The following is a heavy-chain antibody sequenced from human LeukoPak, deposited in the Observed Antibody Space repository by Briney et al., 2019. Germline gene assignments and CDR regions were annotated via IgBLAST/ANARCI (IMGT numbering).Heavy chain of an antibody. J-gene: IGHJ4*02. Sequence: SETLSLTCTVSGGSISSSSYYWGWIRQPPGKGLEWIGSICYSGSTYYNPSLKSRVTISVDTSKNQFSLKLSSVTAADTAVYYCARHEVNGIIVSWGQGTLVTVSS. CDR1: GGSISSSSYY. CDR2: ICYSGST. V-gene: IGHV4-39*01. D-gene: IGHD1-14*01. CDR3: ARHEVNGIIVS.